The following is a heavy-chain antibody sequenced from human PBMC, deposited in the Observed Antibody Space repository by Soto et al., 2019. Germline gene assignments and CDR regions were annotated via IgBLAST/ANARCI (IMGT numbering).Heavy chain of an antibody. J-gene: IGHJ4*02. CDR2: IYYNGNT. Sequence: SETLSLTCTVSGGSISNYYWSWIRQPPGKGLEWIGNIYYNGNTNYNPSLKGRVAISVHTSKNEFSLKLSSVTAADTAVFFCTRHGCSGGRCDSRYHSDSWGQGTLVTVSS. V-gene: IGHV4-59*08. D-gene: IGHD2-15*01. CDR3: TRHGCSGGRCDSRYHSDS. CDR1: GGSISNYY.